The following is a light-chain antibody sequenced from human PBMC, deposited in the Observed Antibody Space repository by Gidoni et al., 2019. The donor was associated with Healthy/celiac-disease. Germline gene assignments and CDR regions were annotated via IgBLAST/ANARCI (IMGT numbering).Light chain of an antibody. V-gene: IGKV3-15*01. Sequence: EIVMTQSPATLSVSPGERATLSCRASQSVSSNLAWYQQKPGQAPRLLIYGASTRATGIPARFSGSGSGTEFTPRLLISSLQSEDFAVYYCQQYNNWPTFGQGTKVEIK. J-gene: IGKJ1*01. CDR1: QSVSSN. CDR3: QQYNNWPT. CDR2: GAS.